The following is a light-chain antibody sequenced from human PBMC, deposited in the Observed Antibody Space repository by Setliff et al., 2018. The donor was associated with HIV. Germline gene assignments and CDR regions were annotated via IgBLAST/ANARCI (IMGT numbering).Light chain of an antibody. CDR3: QSYDSSLSGFV. CDR1: SSNIGTGYD. J-gene: IGLJ1*01. V-gene: IGLV1-40*01. CDR2: DNN. Sequence: LTHPPSVSGAPGLRVTISCTGGSSNIGTGYDVHWYQQLPGTAPKILIHDNNNRPPGVPYRFSGSKSGTSASLSITGHQAEDEADYYCQSYDSSLSGFVFGSGTKV.